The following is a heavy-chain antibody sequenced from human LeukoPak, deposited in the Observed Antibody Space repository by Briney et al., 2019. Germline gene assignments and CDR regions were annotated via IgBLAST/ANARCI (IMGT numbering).Heavy chain of an antibody. CDR1: GFTFSNYF. J-gene: IGHJ5*02. Sequence: GASLRLSCSASGFTFSNYFMHWVRQHPREGLVWVSRINGDGTTTIYADSVKGRFTISRDNAKNTLYLQMNSLRAEDTAIYYCARRVDATRWFDPWGQGTLVTVSS. CDR2: INGDGTTT. D-gene: IGHD2-15*01. V-gene: IGHV3-74*01. CDR3: ARRVDATRWFDP.